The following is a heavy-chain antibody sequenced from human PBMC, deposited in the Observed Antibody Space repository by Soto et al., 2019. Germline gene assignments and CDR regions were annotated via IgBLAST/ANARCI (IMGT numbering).Heavy chain of an antibody. CDR1: GFTFSSYW. V-gene: IGHV3-7*01. CDR2: IKQDGSEK. Sequence: EVQLVESGGGLVQPGGSLRLSCAASGFTFSSYWMSWVRQAPGKGLEWVANIKQDGSEKYYVDSVKGRFTISRDNAKNSLYLQMNSLRAEDTAVYYCARDQGLTYDAFDIWGQGTMVTVSS. CDR3: ARDQGLTYDAFDI. J-gene: IGHJ3*02.